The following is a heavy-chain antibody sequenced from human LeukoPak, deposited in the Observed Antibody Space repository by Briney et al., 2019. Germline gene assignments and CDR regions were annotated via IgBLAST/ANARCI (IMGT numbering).Heavy chain of an antibody. Sequence: GGSLRLSCAASGFTFSSYAMSWVRQAPGKGLEWVSAISGSGGSTYYADSVKGRFTISRDNSKNTLYLQMNSLRAEDTAVYYCAKHKFGELLFEYPPNWFDPWGQGTLVTVSS. CDR1: GFTFSSYA. CDR2: ISGSGGST. D-gene: IGHD3-10*01. V-gene: IGHV3-23*01. CDR3: AKHKFGELLFEYPPNWFDP. J-gene: IGHJ5*02.